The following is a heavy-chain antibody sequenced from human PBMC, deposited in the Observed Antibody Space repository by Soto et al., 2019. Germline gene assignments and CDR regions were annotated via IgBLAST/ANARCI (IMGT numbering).Heavy chain of an antibody. J-gene: IGHJ4*02. CDR3: ARDSYYYDTSGYRTVDY. V-gene: IGHV1-18*01. CDR2: ISAYNGNT. CDR1: GDTFTSYG. D-gene: IGHD3-22*01. Sequence: GAAVKVSCKASGDTFTSYGISWVRQAPGQGLEWMGWISAYNGNTNYAQKLQGRVTMTTDTSTSTGYMELRSLRSDDTAVYYCARDSYYYDTSGYRTVDYWGQGTLVTVSS.